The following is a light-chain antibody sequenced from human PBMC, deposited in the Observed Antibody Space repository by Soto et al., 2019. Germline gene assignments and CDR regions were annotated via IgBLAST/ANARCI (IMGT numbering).Light chain of an antibody. CDR3: QEYGSSPYT. J-gene: IGKJ2*01. Sequence: ELVLTQSPATLSLSPGERATLSCRASQRVSSSYLAWYQQKPGQAPKLLLYGAFSRATGIPDRFSGSGSGTDVPVTISRLEPEDFAMYYCQEYGSSPYTFGQGTKLEIK. CDR1: QRVSSSY. V-gene: IGKV3-20*01. CDR2: GAF.